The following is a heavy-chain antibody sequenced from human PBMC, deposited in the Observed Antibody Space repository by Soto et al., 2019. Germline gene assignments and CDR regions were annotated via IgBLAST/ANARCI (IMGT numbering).Heavy chain of an antibody. CDR2: ISASNGNT. CDR1: GYTFTNYV. CDR3: ARGALGYSYGAFDY. Sequence: QVHLVQSGAEVKKPGASVKVSCKASGYTFTNYVFSWVRQAPGQGLEWMGWISASNGNTNYAQRLQGRVTMTTDSSTDTAYMELRSLGSDDTAVYYCARGALGYSYGAFDYWGQGALVTVSS. J-gene: IGHJ4*02. V-gene: IGHV1-18*04. D-gene: IGHD5-18*01.